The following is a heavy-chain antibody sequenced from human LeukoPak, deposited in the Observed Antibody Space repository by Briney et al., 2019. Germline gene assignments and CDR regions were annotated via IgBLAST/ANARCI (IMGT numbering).Heavy chain of an antibody. V-gene: IGHV4-39*07. D-gene: IGHD1-26*01. CDR1: GGSISSRSYY. CDR2: IYYSGST. Sequence: SETLSLTCTVSGGSISSRSYYWGWIRQPPGKGLEWIGSIYYSGSTYYNPSLKSRVTISVDKSKNQFSLKLTSVTAADTAVYYCASGSGSYYPFDYWGQGTLVTVSS. CDR3: ASGSGSYYPFDY. J-gene: IGHJ4*02.